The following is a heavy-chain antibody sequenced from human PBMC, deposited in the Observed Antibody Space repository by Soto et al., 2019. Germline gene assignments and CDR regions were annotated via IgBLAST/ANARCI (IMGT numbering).Heavy chain of an antibody. CDR2: IYSGGST. J-gene: IGHJ6*02. V-gene: IGHV3-53*01. D-gene: IGHD2-2*01. Sequence: XGLLRLSCAAPGFTFSSNYMSWVRQAPGKGLEWVSVIYSGGSTYYADSVKGRFTISRDNSKNTLYLQMNSLRAEDTAVYYCATCTSCYDTRWITYYYYYGMDVWGQGTTVTVSS. CDR3: ATCTSCYDTRWITYYYYYGMDV. CDR1: GFTFSSNY.